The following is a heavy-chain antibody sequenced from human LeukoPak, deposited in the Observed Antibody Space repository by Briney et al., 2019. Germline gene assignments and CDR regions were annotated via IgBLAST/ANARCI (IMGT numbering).Heavy chain of an antibody. J-gene: IGHJ4*02. D-gene: IGHD5-18*01. CDR2: IYWNGSSI. Sequence: GGSLRLSCAASGFTFDDDDMTWVRHAPGKGLEWVSGIYWNGSSIGYADSVKGRFTISRDNAKNSLYLQMNSLRAEDTALYYCAREGGAGYSYAHGYWGQGTLVTVSS. V-gene: IGHV3-20*04. CDR1: GFTFDDDD. CDR3: AREGGAGYSYAHGY.